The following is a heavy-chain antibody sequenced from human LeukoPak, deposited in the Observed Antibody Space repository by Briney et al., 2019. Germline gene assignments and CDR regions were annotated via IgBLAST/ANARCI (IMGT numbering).Heavy chain of an antibody. CDR2: ISYDGSNK. J-gene: IGHJ4*02. Sequence: PGRSLRLSCAASGFTFSSYAMHWVRQAPGKGLEWVAVISYDGSNKYYADSVKGRFTISRDNSKNTLYLQMNSLRAEDTAVYYCARDGSRFGGFGDPMDYWGQGTLVTVSS. V-gene: IGHV3-30*04. CDR1: GFTFSSYA. D-gene: IGHD3-10*01. CDR3: ARDGSRFGGFGDPMDY.